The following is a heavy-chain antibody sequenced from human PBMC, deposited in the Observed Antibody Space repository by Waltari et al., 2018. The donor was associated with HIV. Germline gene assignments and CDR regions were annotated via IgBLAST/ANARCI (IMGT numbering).Heavy chain of an antibody. D-gene: IGHD3-3*01. V-gene: IGHV3-15*01. CDR2: IKSKSDGGTA. CDR3: TTGGTIFGVITLSGGFDY. J-gene: IGHJ4*02. Sequence: EVQLVESGGGLVKTGGSLRLSCAASGFTFTKAWMNWVRQVPGKGPEWVCRIKSKSDGGTAEYAVSVKGRFTISRDDPKNTLHLQMTSLKAEDTAVYYCTTGGTIFGVITLSGGFDYWGQGTLVTVSS. CDR1: GFTFTKAW.